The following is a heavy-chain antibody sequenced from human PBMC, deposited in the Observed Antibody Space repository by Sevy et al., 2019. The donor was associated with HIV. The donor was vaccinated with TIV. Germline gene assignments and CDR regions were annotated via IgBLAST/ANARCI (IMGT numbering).Heavy chain of an antibody. D-gene: IGHD3-3*01. Sequence: GGSLRLSCAASGFTFEDYGMSRVRQVPGKGPEWVSGINWNGGSTSYADSVKGRFTISRDNAKKSLYLQMKGLRAEDTALYYCARDPPSYYDYRTGYHDFWGQGTRVTVSS. V-gene: IGHV3-20*04. CDR3: ARDPPSYYDYRTGYHDF. CDR2: INWNGGST. CDR1: GFTFEDYG. J-gene: IGHJ4*01.